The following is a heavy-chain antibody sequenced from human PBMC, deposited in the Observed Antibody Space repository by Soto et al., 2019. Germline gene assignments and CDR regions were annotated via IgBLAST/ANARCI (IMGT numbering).Heavy chain of an antibody. CDR1: GYTFNRYG. CDR2: ISAYNGNT. J-gene: IGHJ4*02. D-gene: IGHD3-10*01. CDR3: AREGYYGSGSADY. V-gene: IGHV1-18*01. Sequence: QVQLVKSGAEVKKPGASVTVSCKASGYTFNRYGISWVRQAPGQGLEWMGWISAYNGNTNSAQNLQGRVAMTTDTSTDTAYMELRSLRSDDTAVYYCAREGYYGSGSADYWGQGTLVTVSS.